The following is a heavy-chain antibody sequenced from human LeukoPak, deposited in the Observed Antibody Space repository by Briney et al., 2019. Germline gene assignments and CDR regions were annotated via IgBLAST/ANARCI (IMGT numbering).Heavy chain of an antibody. Sequence: GGSLRLSCAASGFTFSSYWMHWVRQAPGKGLVWVSLIKSDGRSTSYADSVKGRFTISRDNAKNTVYLQMNSLRVEDTAVYYCARDFKYSSDYWGQGTLVTVSS. CDR2: IKSDGRST. J-gene: IGHJ4*02. V-gene: IGHV3-74*01. D-gene: IGHD6-6*01. CDR3: ARDFKYSSDY. CDR1: GFTFSSYW.